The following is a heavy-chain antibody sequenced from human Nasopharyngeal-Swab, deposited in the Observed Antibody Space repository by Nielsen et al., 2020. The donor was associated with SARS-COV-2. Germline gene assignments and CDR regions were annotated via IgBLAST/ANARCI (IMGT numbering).Heavy chain of an antibody. CDR2: IYPGDSDT. CDR1: GYSFTSYW. D-gene: IGHD5-12*01. J-gene: IGHJ4*02. CDR3: ARHESGMYSGYDF. V-gene: IGHV5-51*01. Sequence: KVSCKGSGYSFTSYWIGWVRQMPGKGLEWMGIIYPGDSDTRYSPSFQGQVTISADKSISTAYPQWSSLKASDTAMYYCARHESGMYSGYDFWGQGTLVTVSS.